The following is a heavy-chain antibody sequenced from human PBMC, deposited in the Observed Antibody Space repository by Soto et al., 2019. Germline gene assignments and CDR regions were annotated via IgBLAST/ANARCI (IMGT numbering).Heavy chain of an antibody. Sequence: GASVKVSCKASGGTFSSYAISWVRQAPGQGLEWMGGIIPTFGTANYAQKFQGRVTITADESTSTAYMELSSLRSEDTAVYYCARGWNVVVPAASYYYYGMDVWGQGTTVTVSS. J-gene: IGHJ6*02. V-gene: IGHV1-69*13. CDR2: IIPTFGTA. D-gene: IGHD2-2*01. CDR3: ARGWNVVVPAASYYYYGMDV. CDR1: GGTFSSYA.